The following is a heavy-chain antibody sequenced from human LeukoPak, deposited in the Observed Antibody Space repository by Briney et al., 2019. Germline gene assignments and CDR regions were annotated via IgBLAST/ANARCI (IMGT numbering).Heavy chain of an antibody. CDR3: AKSSYYDSSGYYREYYFDY. CDR1: GFTVAANY. CDR2: FYSGGSA. Sequence: GGSLRLSCAVSGFTVAANYMTWVRQAPGKGLEWVSVFYSGGSAYYADSVKGRFTISRDLSKNTLFLQMNSLRAEDTAVYYCAKSSYYDSSGYYREYYFDYWGQGTLVTVSS. V-gene: IGHV3-53*01. D-gene: IGHD3-22*01. J-gene: IGHJ4*02.